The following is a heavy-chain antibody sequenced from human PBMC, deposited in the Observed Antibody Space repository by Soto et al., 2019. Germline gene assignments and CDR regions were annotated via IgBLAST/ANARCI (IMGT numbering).Heavy chain of an antibody. V-gene: IGHV3-30-3*01. CDR1: GFTFSSYA. Sequence: PWGSLRLSCAASGFTFSSYAMHWFRQSPCKGLEWVAVISYDGSNKYYADSVKGRFTISRDNSKNTLYLQMNSLRAEDTAVYYCARTQPLGRSSSLYYGMDVWGQGTTVTVSS. CDR2: ISYDGSNK. J-gene: IGHJ6*02. D-gene: IGHD6-6*01. CDR3: ARTQPLGRSSSLYYGMDV.